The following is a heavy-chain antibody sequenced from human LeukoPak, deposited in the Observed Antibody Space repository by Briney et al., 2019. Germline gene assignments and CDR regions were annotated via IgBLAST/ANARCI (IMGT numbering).Heavy chain of an antibody. J-gene: IGHJ4*02. CDR1: GYTFTSYY. Sequence: GASVKVSCKASGYTFTSYYMHWVRQAPGQGLEWMGIINPRGGSTSYAQKFQGRVTMTRDTSTSTVYMELSSLRSEDTAVYYCARDSGVGDDSSGYLFYWGQGTLVTVSS. D-gene: IGHD3-22*01. CDR2: INPRGGST. CDR3: ARDSGVGDDSSGYLFY. V-gene: IGHV1-46*01.